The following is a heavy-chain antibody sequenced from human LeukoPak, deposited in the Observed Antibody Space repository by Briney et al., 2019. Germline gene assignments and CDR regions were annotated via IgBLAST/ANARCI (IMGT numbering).Heavy chain of an antibody. D-gene: IGHD1-14*01. CDR2: IYYNGFT. V-gene: IGHV4-39*07. J-gene: IGHJ5*02. CDR3: ARIGREPRPNWFDP. CDR1: GGSISSSSYY. Sequence: SETLSLTCTVSGGSISSSSYYWGWFRQPPGKGLEWIGYIYYNGFTRYNPSLKSRVTISGDTSKNQFSLKVSSVTAADPAVYYCARIGREPRPNWFDPWAREPLSSSPQ.